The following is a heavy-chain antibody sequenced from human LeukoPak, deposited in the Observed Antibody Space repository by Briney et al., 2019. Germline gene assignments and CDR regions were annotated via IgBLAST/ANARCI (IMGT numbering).Heavy chain of an antibody. J-gene: IGHJ4*02. CDR2: ISGSGGST. D-gene: IGHD6-19*01. Sequence: PGGSLRLSCAASGFTFSSYAMSWVRQAPGKGLEWVSAISGSGGSTYYADSVKGRFTISRDNSKNTLYLQMNSLRAEDTAVYNRAKDRQWLRVTTFDYWGQGTLVTVSS. CDR1: GFTFSSYA. V-gene: IGHV3-23*01. CDR3: AKDRQWLRVTTFDY.